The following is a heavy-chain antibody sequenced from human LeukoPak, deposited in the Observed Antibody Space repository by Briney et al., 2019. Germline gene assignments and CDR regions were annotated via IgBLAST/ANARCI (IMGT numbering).Heavy chain of an antibody. J-gene: IGHJ3*02. V-gene: IGHV1-2*02. CDR1: GYTFTGYY. D-gene: IGHD1-26*01. Sequence: SVKVSCKASGYTFTGYYMHWVRQAPGQGLEWMGWINPNTGGTNYAQKFQGRVTMTRDTSISTAYMELSRLRSDDTAVYYCARGIDSASPPLGTFEIWGQGTMVTVSS. CDR2: INPNTGGT. CDR3: ARGIDSASPPLGTFEI.